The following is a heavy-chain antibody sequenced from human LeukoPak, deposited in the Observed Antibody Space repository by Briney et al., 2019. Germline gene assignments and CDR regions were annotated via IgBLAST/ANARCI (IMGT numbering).Heavy chain of an antibody. Sequence: PSETLSLTCTVSGGSISSSSYYWGWIRQPPGKGLEWIGSIYYSGSTYYNPSLKSRVIISLDTSKNQFSLNLSSVTAADTALYYCARRVRGVNDAFDIWGQGTMVTVSS. D-gene: IGHD3-10*01. J-gene: IGHJ3*02. CDR1: GGSISSSSYY. CDR3: ARRVRGVNDAFDI. CDR2: IYYSGST. V-gene: IGHV4-39*07.